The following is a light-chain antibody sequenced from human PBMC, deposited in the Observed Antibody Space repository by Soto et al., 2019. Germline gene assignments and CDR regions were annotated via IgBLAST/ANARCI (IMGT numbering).Light chain of an antibody. Sequence: EVVMTQSPATLSVSPGESVTLSCRASQSVSTNLAWYRQKPGQAPRLLIYGASSRATGIPDRFSGSGSGTDFTLIISRLEPEDFAVYYCQQYGNSFVGFGQGTKVDIK. V-gene: IGKV3-20*01. J-gene: IGKJ1*01. CDR2: GAS. CDR1: QSVSTN. CDR3: QQYGNSFVG.